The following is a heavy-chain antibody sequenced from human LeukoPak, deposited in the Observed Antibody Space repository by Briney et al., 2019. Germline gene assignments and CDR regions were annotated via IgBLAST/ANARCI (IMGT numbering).Heavy chain of an antibody. CDR2: IIPIFGTA. J-gene: IGHJ4*02. Sequence: GASVKVSCKASGYTFIGYYMHWVRQAPGQGLEWMGGIIPIFGTANYAQKFQGRVTITADESTSTAYMELSSLRSEDTAVYYCARGRLQVRGVILVDTPLDYWGQGTLVSVSS. CDR3: ARGRLQVRGVILVDTPLDY. V-gene: IGHV1-69*13. CDR1: GYTFIGYY. D-gene: IGHD3-10*01.